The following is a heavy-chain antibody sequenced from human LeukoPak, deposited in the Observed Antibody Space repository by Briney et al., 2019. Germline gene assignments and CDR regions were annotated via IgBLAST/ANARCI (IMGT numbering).Heavy chain of an antibody. D-gene: IGHD1-20*01. CDR1: GFTFSSYW. V-gene: IGHV3-74*01. Sequence: PGGSLRLSCEASGFTFSSYWMHWVRQAPGKGLVWISRINVDGGTTDYADSVRGRFTISRDNAKSMLYLQMNNLRAEDTAVYYCARDMTGPLDYWGQGTLVTASS. CDR2: INVDGGTT. CDR3: ARDMTGPLDY. J-gene: IGHJ4*02.